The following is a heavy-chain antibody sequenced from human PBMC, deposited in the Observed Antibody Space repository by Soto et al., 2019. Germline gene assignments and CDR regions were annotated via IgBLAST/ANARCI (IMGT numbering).Heavy chain of an antibody. Sequence: SVKVSCKASGGTFSSYAISWVRQAPGQGLEWMGGIIPIFGTANYAQKFQGRVTITADESTSTAYMELSSLRSEDTAVYYCARSPALIAAAGSYYYGMDVWGQGTTVTVSS. CDR3: ARSPALIAAAGSYYYGMDV. CDR1: GGTFSSYA. J-gene: IGHJ6*02. CDR2: IIPIFGTA. D-gene: IGHD6-13*01. V-gene: IGHV1-69*13.